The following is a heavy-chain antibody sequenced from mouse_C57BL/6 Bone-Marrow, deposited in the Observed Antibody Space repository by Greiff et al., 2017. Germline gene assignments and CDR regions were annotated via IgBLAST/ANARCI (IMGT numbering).Heavy chain of an antibody. V-gene: IGHV14-4*01. D-gene: IGHD2-2*01. J-gene: IGHJ4*01. CDR1: GFNIKDDY. CDR3: TTRLPLYYAMDY. Sequence: VQLQQSGAELVRPGASVKLSCTASGFNIKDDYMHWVKQRPEQGLEWIGLIDPENGDTEYASKFQGKATITADTSSNTAYLQLSSLTSEDTAVYYCTTRLPLYYAMDYWGQGTSVTVSS. CDR2: IDPENGDT.